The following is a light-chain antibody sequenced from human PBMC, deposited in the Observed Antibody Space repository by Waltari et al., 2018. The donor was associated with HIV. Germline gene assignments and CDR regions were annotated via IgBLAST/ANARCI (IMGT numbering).Light chain of an antibody. Sequence: QSALTQPPSASGSPGQSVTISCTGTSNDVGAYDYVSWYQQHPGRAPKLLLYEVTKRPSGVPDRFSGSKSGNTASLTVSGLQAEDDGHYYCTSYVDNYHVFFGGGTKLTVL. CDR1: SNDVGAYDY. CDR2: EVT. J-gene: IGLJ2*01. CDR3: TSYVDNYHVF. V-gene: IGLV2-8*01.